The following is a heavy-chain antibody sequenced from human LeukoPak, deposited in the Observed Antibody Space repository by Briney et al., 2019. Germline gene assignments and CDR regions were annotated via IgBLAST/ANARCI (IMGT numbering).Heavy chain of an antibody. J-gene: IGHJ3*02. CDR2: IWYDGSNK. V-gene: IGHV3-33*01. CDR1: GFTFSSYG. D-gene: IGHD3-16*01. CDR3: AREPLIDWFGKGAFDI. Sequence: PGGSLRLSYAASGFTFSSYGMHWVRQAPGKGLEWVAVIWYDGSNKYYADSVKGRFTISRDNSKNTLYLQMNSLRVEDTAVYYCAREPLIDWFGKGAFDIWGQGTMVTVS.